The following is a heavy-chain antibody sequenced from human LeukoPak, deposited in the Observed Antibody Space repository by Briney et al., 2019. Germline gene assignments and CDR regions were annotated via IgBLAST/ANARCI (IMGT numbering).Heavy chain of an antibody. J-gene: IGHJ4*02. CDR3: ARGVARSFDY. CDR2: ISYDGSHK. CDR1: GFTSSSYA. D-gene: IGHD3-10*01. Sequence: GRSPRLSRVASGFTSSSYAMHWVREAPGKGLEWVAAISYDGSHKYYADSVKGRFTISRDNSKHTLFLQMSDQRGEDTAVFYCARGVARSFDYWGQGTLVTVSS. V-gene: IGHV3-30*04.